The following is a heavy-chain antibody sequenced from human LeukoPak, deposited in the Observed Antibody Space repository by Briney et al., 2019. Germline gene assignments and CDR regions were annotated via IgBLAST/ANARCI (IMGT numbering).Heavy chain of an antibody. D-gene: IGHD4-17*01. CDR1: GFTFSNYG. V-gene: IGHV3-30*02. CDR3: ARGSRYGDYPYYCDF. J-gene: IGHJ4*02. Sequence: GGSLRLSCAASGFTFSNYGMHWVRQAPGKGLEWVAFIRSDGINKYHADSVKGRFTISRDNSKNTVLLQMNNLRLEDAAVYYCARGSRYGDYPYYCDFWGQGTLVTVSS. CDR2: IRSDGINK.